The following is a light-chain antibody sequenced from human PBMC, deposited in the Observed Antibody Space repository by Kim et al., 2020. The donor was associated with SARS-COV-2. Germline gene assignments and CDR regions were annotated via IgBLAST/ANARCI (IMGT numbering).Light chain of an antibody. CDR1: QSVSSN. Sequence: SVCPGERATRSCRASQSVSSNLAWYQQKPGQAPRLLSYGAFTRATGIPARFSGNGSGTEFTLTINSLQSEDFAVYYCQQYKNWPYTFGQGTKLEI. V-gene: IGKV3-15*01. CDR3: QQYKNWPYT. CDR2: GAF. J-gene: IGKJ2*01.